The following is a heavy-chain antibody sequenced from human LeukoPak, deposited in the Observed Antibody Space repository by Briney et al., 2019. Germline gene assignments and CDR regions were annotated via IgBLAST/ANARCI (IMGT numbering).Heavy chain of an antibody. CDR2: IYHTGST. J-gene: IGHJ4*02. Sequence: SETLSLTCTVSSYSISSAYYWGWIRQPPGKRLEWIGSIYHTGSTYYNPSLKSRVTISVDTSKNQFSLKLSSVTAADTAIYYCARWRIAALAFDYWGQGTLVTVSS. CDR1: SYSISSAYY. D-gene: IGHD6-6*01. CDR3: ARWRIAALAFDY. V-gene: IGHV4-38-2*02.